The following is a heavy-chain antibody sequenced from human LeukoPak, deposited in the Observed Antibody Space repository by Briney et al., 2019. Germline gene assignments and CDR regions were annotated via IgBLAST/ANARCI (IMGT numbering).Heavy chain of an antibody. CDR3: AAATYYDYVWGSYDFDH. J-gene: IGHJ4*02. CDR2: ISAYNGNT. D-gene: IGHD3-16*01. CDR1: GYTFTSYG. V-gene: IGHV1-18*04. Sequence: ASVKVSCKASGYTFTSYGISWVRQAPGQGLEWMGWISAYNGNTNYAQKLQGRVTMTTDTSTSTAYMELRSLRSDDTAVYYCAAATYYDYVWGSYDFDHWGQGTLVTVSS.